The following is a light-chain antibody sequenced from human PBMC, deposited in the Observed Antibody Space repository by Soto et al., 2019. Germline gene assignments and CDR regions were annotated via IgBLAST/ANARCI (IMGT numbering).Light chain of an antibody. CDR2: DAS. Sequence: IQMTQSPSTLSASLGDRVTITCRASQSISSWLAWYQQKPGKAPKLLIYDASSLESGVPSRFSGSGSGTVFPLTISSMKPDFSATYYCQLYNSYWTFGQGTKVDI. V-gene: IGKV1-5*01. CDR3: QLYNSYWT. J-gene: IGKJ1*01. CDR1: QSISSW.